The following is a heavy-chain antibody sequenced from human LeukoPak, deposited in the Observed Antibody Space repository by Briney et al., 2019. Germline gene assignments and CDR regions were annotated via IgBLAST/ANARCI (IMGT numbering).Heavy chain of an antibody. CDR2: IGIAGAT. J-gene: IGHJ2*01. V-gene: IGHV3-13*01. D-gene: IGHD7-27*01. CDR1: GFTLSNYD. Sequence: GGSLRLSCAASGFTLSNYDMQWVRQGSGDDLEWVSVIGIAGATFYSDSVKGRFTLSRESAKNSLYLRMNNLRVEDTAVYYCARRPNRGAANWYFDLWGRGTLVTVSS. CDR3: ARRPNRGAANWYFDL.